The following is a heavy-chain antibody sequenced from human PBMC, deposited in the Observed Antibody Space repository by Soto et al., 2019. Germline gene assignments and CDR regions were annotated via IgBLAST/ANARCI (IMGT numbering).Heavy chain of an antibody. CDR1: GFSFSNAW. V-gene: IGHV3-15*01. Sequence: PWGSLRLSCVASGFSFSNAWMSWVRQAPGKGLEWVGRIKRRRQGATTEYASPVRGRFAISRDDAKNTLFLDMESLKIEDTAVYYCTTDPENYYFDGLDVWGHGTTVTVSS. J-gene: IGHJ6*02. CDR3: TTDPENYYFDGLDV. CDR2: IKRRRQGATT.